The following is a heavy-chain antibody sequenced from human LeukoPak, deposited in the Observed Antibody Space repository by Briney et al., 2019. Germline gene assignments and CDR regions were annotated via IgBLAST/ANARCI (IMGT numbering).Heavy chain of an antibody. CDR1: EFTFSSCA. J-gene: IGHJ4*02. D-gene: IGHD6-13*01. Sequence: PGGSLRLSCAASEFTFSSCAMTWVRQAPGKGLEWVSAISGHRGNTYYADSVKGRFTISRDNSKNSLYLQMNSLRAEDTAVYYCARDRTMYSSSAHGYWGQGTLVTVSS. V-gene: IGHV3-23*01. CDR3: ARDRTMYSSSAHGY. CDR2: ISGHRGNT.